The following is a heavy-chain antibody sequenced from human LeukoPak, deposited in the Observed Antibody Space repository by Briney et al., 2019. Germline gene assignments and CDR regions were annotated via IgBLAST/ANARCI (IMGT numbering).Heavy chain of an antibody. CDR3: ARVGGGYPVVREYYFDY. D-gene: IGHD3-22*01. J-gene: IGHJ4*02. V-gene: IGHV1-18*01. Sequence: ASVRVSCKASGYTFTSYGISWVRQAPGQGLEWMGWISAYNGNTNYAQTLQGRVTMTTDTSTSTAYMELRSLRSDDTAVYYCARVGGGYPVVREYYFDYWGQGTLVTVSS. CDR2: ISAYNGNT. CDR1: GYTFTSYG.